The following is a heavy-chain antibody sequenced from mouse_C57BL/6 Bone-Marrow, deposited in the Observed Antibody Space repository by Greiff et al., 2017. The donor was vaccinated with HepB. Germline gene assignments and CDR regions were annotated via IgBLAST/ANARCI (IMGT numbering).Heavy chain of an antibody. J-gene: IGHJ4*01. CDR1: GYTFTDYY. CDR3: AKDTTVVATYYYAMDY. CDR2: INPNNGGT. Sequence: EVQLQQSGPELVKPGASVKISCKASGYTFTDYYMNWVKQSHGKSLEWIGDINPNNGGTSYNQKFKGKATLTVDKSSSTAYMELRSLTSEDSAVYYCAKDTTVVATYYYAMDYWGQGTSVTVSS. D-gene: IGHD1-1*01. V-gene: IGHV1-26*01.